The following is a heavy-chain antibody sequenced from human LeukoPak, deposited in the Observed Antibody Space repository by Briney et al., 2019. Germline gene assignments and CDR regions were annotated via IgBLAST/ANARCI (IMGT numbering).Heavy chain of an antibody. CDR2: ISSSSSYI. Sequence: GGSLRLSRAVSGLTFTSSSMNSVRQAPGKGLEWVSSISSSSSYIYYADSVKGRFTISRDNAKNSLYLQMNSLRADASGTDCCGRDWYDCSSASCHVRYFDYWGQGTLVTVSS. CDR3: GRDWYDCSSASCHVRYFDY. CDR1: GLTFTSSS. V-gene: IGHV3-21*01. D-gene: IGHD2-2*01. J-gene: IGHJ4*02.